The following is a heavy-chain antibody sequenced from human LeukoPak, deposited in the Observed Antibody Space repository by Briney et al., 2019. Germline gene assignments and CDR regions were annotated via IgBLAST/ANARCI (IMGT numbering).Heavy chain of an antibody. J-gene: IGHJ4*02. V-gene: IGHV5-51*01. CDR2: IFPADSDT. CDR3: AGPTPGSSIDY. D-gene: IGHD3-10*01. CDR1: GYSFTSYW. Sequence: GESLKISCKASGYSFTSYWIGWVRQMPGKGLEWMGIIFPADSDTKYSPSSQGQVTISADRSISTTYLQWSSLKASDTAIYYCAGPTPGSSIDYWGQGTLVTVSS.